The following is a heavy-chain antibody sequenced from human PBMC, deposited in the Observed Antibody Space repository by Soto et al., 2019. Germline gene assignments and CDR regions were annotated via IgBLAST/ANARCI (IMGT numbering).Heavy chain of an antibody. J-gene: IGHJ4*02. CDR3: ARWVTMVRGVIHPPYFDY. CDR2: IYYSGST. D-gene: IGHD3-10*01. CDR1: GGSISSGGYY. Sequence: QVQLQESGPGLVKPSQTLSLTCTVSGGSISSGGYYWSWIRQHPGKGLEWIGYIYYSGSTYYNPSLKSRVTISVDTSKNQFSLKLRSVTAADTAVYYCARWVTMVRGVIHPPYFDYWGPGTLVTVSS. V-gene: IGHV4-31*03.